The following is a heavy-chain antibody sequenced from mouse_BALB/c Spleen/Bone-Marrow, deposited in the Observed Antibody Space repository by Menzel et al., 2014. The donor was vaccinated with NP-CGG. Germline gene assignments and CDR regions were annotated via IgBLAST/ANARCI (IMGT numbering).Heavy chain of an antibody. CDR3: TRQDFYGNSYWYFDV. D-gene: IGHD1-1*01. Sequence: VQLQQSRADLVRPGASVKLSCKASGYTFTSYWINWVKQRPGQGLEWIGNIYPSDSYTNYNQKFRDKATLTVDTSSSTAYMQLSSPTSEDSAVYYCTRQDFYGNSYWYFDVWGAGTTVTVSS. CDR2: IYPSDSYT. J-gene: IGHJ1*01. CDR1: GYTFTSYW. V-gene: IGHV1-59*01.